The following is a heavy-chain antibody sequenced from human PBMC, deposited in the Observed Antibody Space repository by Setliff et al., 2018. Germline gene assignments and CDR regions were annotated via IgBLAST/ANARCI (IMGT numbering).Heavy chain of an antibody. D-gene: IGHD5-18*01. Sequence: GASVKVSCKASGYTFRNYAFAWVRRAPGQGLEWVGWISVYNGDTNYAQKFQGRVTLITDTSTSTAYMELRSLTSDDSAFYYCARAPSVELVTIRTNSWFTYWGQGTLVTVSS. CDR1: GYTFRNYA. CDR2: ISVYNGDT. J-gene: IGHJ4*02. CDR3: ARAPSVELVTIRTNSWFTY. V-gene: IGHV1-18*01.